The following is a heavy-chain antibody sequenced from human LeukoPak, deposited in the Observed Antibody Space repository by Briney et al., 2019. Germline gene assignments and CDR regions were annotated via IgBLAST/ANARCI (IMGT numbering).Heavy chain of an antibody. V-gene: IGHV3-30-3*01. CDR3: ARDRYCGGDCYYIDY. CDR2: ISYDGSNK. Sequence: GGSLRLSCAASGFTFSSYAMHWVRQAPGKGLEWVAVISYDGSNKYYADSVKGRFTISRDNSKNTLYLQMNSLRAEDTAVYYCARDRYCGGDCYYIDYWGQGTLVTVSS. D-gene: IGHD2-21*02. J-gene: IGHJ4*02. CDR1: GFTFSSYA.